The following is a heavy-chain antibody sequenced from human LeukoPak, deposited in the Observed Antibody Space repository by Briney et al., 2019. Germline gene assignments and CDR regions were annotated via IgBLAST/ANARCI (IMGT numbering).Heavy chain of an antibody. CDR1: GFTFSSYA. Sequence: PGGSLRLSCAASGFTFSSYAMSWVRQAPGKGLEWVSAISGSGGSAYYADSVKGRFTISRDNSKNTLYLQMNSLRAEDTAVYYRAKKYDFWSGYYRYWGQGTLVTVSS. CDR3: AKKYDFWSGYYRY. V-gene: IGHV3-23*01. J-gene: IGHJ4*02. D-gene: IGHD3-3*01. CDR2: ISGSGGSA.